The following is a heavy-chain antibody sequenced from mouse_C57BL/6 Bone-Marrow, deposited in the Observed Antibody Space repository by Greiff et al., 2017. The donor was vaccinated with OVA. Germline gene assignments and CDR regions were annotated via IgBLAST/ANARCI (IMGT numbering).Heavy chain of an antibody. V-gene: IGHV7-3*01. CDR2: IRNKANGYTT. Sequence: EVKLMESGGGLVQPGGSLSLSCAASGFTFTDYYMSWVSQPPGKALEWLGFIRNKANGYTTEYSASVKGRFTISRDNSQSILYLQMNALRAEDSATYYCARSYYLFAYWGQGTLVTVSA. D-gene: IGHD1-1*01. CDR3: ARSYYLFAY. CDR1: GFTFTDYY. J-gene: IGHJ3*01.